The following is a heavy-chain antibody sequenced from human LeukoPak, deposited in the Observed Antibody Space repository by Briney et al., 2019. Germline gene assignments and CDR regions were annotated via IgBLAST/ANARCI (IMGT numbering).Heavy chain of an antibody. Sequence: PGGSLRLFCAASGFTFNSHSMIWVRQAPGKGLEWVSSISSRSSYIYYADSVQGRFTISRDNAKNSLYLQMNSLRAEDTAVYYCARSQDYQYYFDFWGQGTPVTVSS. V-gene: IGHV3-21*01. J-gene: IGHJ4*02. CDR1: GFTFNSHS. CDR3: ARSQDYQYYFDF. CDR2: ISSRSSYI. D-gene: IGHD4-11*01.